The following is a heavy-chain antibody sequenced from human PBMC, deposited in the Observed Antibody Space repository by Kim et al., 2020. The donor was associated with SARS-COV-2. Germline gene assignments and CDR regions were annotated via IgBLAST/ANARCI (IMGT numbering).Heavy chain of an antibody. CDR2: IYPDDSDV. CDR1: GYNFDKYW. J-gene: IGHJ4*02. V-gene: IGHV5-51*01. Sequence: GESLKISCRASGYNFDKYWVGWVRQLPGKGLEWMGIIYPDDSDVKYGPSFQGQVTMSVDRSTNAAYLQWSSVKASDTAVYYCARRNQRERISSFDFWGQG. CDR3: ARRNQRERISSFDF. D-gene: IGHD1-1*01.